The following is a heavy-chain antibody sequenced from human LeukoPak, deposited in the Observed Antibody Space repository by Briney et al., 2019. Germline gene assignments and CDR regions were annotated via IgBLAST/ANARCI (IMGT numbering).Heavy chain of an antibody. CDR2: INPTDGST. CDR3: ARDVVVVPAAAERYIDY. V-gene: IGHV1-46*01. Sequence: GASVKVSCKASGYTFSNYYMHWVRQAPGQGLEWMGIINPTDGSTTYAQEFQGRVTLTRDTSTITVYMELNSLRSEDTAVYYCARDVVVVPAAAERYIDYWGQGTLVTVSS. J-gene: IGHJ4*02. D-gene: IGHD2-2*01. CDR1: GYTFSNYY.